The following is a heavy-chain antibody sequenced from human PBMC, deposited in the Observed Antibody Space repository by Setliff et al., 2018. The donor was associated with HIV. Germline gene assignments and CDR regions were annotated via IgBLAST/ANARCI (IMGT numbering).Heavy chain of an antibody. V-gene: IGHV4-39*01. Sequence: KTSETLSLTCTVSGDSMSSDNYFWVRVRQPPGKGLEWMGNIFHSGNTYYSPSLKSRVTMSLDTSMNQFSLKLTSVTAADTALYYCARYRRFADYIDVWGKGTTVTVSS. CDR3: ARYRRFADYIDV. D-gene: IGHD1-26*01. CDR1: GDSMSSDNYF. J-gene: IGHJ6*03. CDR2: IFHSGNT.